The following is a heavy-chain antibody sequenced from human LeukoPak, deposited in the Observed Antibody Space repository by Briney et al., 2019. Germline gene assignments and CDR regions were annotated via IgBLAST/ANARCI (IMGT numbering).Heavy chain of an antibody. D-gene: IGHD6-13*01. CDR3: ASLAAPIDY. CDR1: GGSISSYY. V-gene: IGHV4-4*07. J-gene: IGHJ4*02. CDR2: IYTSGST. Sequence: SETLSLTCTVSGGSISSYYWSWIRQPAGKGLGWIGRIYTSGSTNYNPSLKSRVTMSVDTSKNKFSLKLSSVTAADTAVYYCASLAAPIDYWGQGTLVTVSS.